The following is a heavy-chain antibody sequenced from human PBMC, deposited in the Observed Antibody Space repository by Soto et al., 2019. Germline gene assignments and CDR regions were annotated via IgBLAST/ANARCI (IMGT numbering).Heavy chain of an antibody. CDR3: AMGGSYFDY. CDR2: ISSSGSTI. J-gene: IGHJ4*02. CDR1: GFTFSSYE. Sequence: GGSLRLSCAASGFTFSSYEMNWVRQAPGKGLEWVSHISSSGSTIYYADSVKGRFTISRDNAKNSLYLQMNSLRAEDTAVYYCAMGGSYFDYWGQGTLVTVSS. V-gene: IGHV3-48*03. D-gene: IGHD1-26*01.